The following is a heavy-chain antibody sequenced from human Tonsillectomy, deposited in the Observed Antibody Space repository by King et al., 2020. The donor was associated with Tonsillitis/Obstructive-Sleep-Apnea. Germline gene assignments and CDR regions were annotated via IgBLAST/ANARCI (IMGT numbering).Heavy chain of an antibody. V-gene: IGHV1-2*02. J-gene: IGHJ4*02. CDR3: ARGDIVATTFDY. CDR1: GYTFTGYY. Sequence: VQLVESGAEVKKPGASVKVSCRASGYTFTGYYMHWMRQAPGQGLQWMGWINPNSGGTRYAQKFQGRVTMTRDTSISTAYMELSRLRSDDTAVYYCARGDIVATTFDYWGQGTLVTVSS. D-gene: IGHD5-12*01. CDR2: INPNSGGT.